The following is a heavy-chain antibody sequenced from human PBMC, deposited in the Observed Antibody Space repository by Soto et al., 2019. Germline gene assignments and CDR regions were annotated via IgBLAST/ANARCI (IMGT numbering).Heavy chain of an antibody. CDR1: GGSISSGGYS. D-gene: IGHD5-12*01. V-gene: IGHV4-30-2*01. Sequence: SETLSLTCAVSGGSISSGGYSWSWIRQPPEKGLEWIGYIYHSGSTYYNPSLKSRVTISVDRSKNQFSLKLSSVTAADTAVYYCARDRGYKYNWFDPWGQGTLVTVSS. CDR3: ARDRGYKYNWFDP. J-gene: IGHJ5*02. CDR2: IYHSGST.